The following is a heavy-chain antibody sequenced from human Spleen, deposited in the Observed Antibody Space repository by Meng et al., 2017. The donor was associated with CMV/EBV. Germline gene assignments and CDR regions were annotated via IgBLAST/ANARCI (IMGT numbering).Heavy chain of an antibody. J-gene: IGHJ4*02. CDR3: ARDSDCSSASCYNY. V-gene: IGHV1-18*01. CDR1: GYTFTSYG. CDR2: ISAYTGNT. Sequence: ASGYTFTSYGINWVQQAPGQGLEWMGSISAYTGNTNYAQKLQGRVTMTTDTSTSTAYMELRSLRSDDTAVYYCARDSDCSSASCYNYWGQGTLVTVSS. D-gene: IGHD2-2*02.